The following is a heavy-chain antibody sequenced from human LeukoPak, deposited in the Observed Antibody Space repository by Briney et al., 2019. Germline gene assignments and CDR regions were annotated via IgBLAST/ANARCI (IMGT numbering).Heavy chain of an antibody. CDR1: GYSFTNYW. CDR3: ARHGPAVTIDY. J-gene: IGHJ4*02. CDR2: IYPDDSDT. V-gene: IGHV5-51*01. Sequence: GESLKISCKGSGYSFTNYWTAWVRQMPGKGLGWVGIIYPDDSDTKYSPSFQGQVPLSADKSLSTAYLQWSSLKASDTAMYYCARHGPAVTIDYWGQGTLVTVSS. D-gene: IGHD6-19*01.